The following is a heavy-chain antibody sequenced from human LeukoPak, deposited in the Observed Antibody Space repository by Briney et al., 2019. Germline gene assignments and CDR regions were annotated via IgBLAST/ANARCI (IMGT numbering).Heavy chain of an antibody. V-gene: IGHV1-2*02. CDR2: INTKSGRT. J-gene: IGHJ5*02. CDR3: ARADFIDAGPYLIGP. Sequence: ASVKVSCTTSGYSFTDYYIHWVRQAPGQGLEWMGWINTKSGRTSSARKFQGRVTMTRDPSITTVYMDMAWLTSDDTAIYFCARADFIDAGPYLIGPWGQGTLVTVSS. D-gene: IGHD3-3*01. CDR1: GYSFTDYY.